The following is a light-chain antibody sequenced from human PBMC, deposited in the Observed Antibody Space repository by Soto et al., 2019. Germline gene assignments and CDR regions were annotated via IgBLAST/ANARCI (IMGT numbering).Light chain of an antibody. Sequence: QSALTQPPSVSFPPGHSSTIQPNGNSSNIGGYNVVSWYQQHPGKAPKVIVYEGIKRPSGVSDRFSGSSSGSTASLTISGLQAEDEAEYYCCSYVGATTYVFGSGTKVTVL. CDR2: EGI. V-gene: IGLV2-23*01. J-gene: IGLJ1*01. CDR1: SSNIGGYNV. CDR3: CSYVGATTYV.